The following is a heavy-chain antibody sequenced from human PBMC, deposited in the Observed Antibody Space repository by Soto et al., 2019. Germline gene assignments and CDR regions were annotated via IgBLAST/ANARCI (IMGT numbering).Heavy chain of an antibody. Sequence: GGSLRLSCAASGFTFSDYYMSWIRQAPGKGLEWVSYISSSGSTIYYADSVKGRFTISRDNAKNSLYLQMNSLRAEDTAVYYCARGGGGCSGGSCYFRTAANDYWGQGTLVTVSS. CDR2: ISSSGSTI. D-gene: IGHD2-15*01. V-gene: IGHV3-11*01. J-gene: IGHJ4*02. CDR1: GFTFSDYY. CDR3: ARGGGGCSGGSCYFRTAANDY.